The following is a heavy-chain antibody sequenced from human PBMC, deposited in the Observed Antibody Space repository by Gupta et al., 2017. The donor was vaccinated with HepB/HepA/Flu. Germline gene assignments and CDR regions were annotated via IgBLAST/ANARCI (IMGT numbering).Heavy chain of an antibody. CDR3: ARGCGGDCYSAGNY. D-gene: IGHD2-21*02. V-gene: IGHV3-21*01. CDR2: ISSSSSYI. J-gene: IGHJ4*02. CDR1: GFPFSRYS. Sequence: EVQLVESGGGLVKPGGSLRLSCAASGFPFSRYSMNWVRQAPGKGLEWVSSISSSSSYIYYADSVKGRFTISRDNAKNSLYLQMNSLRAEDTAVYYCARGCGGDCYSAGNYWGQGTLVTVSS.